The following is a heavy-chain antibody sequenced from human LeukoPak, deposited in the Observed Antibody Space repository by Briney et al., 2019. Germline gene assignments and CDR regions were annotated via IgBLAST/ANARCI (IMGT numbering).Heavy chain of an antibody. V-gene: IGHV1-46*01. CDR2: INPSGGST. J-gene: IGHJ5*02. CDR1: GYTFTSYY. D-gene: IGHD3-9*01. CDR3: ARDLHYDILTGYYGGFNCFDP. Sequence: ASVKVSCKASGYTFTSYYMHWVRQAPGQGLEWMGIINPSGGSTSYAQKFQGRVTVTRDTSTSTVYMELSSLRSEDTAVYYCARDLHYDILTGYYGGFNCFDPWGQGTLVTVSS.